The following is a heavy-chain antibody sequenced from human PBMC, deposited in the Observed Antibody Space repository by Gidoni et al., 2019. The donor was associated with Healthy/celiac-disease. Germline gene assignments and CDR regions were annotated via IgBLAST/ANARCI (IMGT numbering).Heavy chain of an antibody. CDR2: IYYIGST. Sequence: QVQLHASGPGLVKPSETLSLTCTVSGRSISRYYWSWIRQPPGKGLEWSRYIYYIGSTNYNPSLKSRVTISEDTSKNQSSLEPGAVNGADTAVYYCATPKGYWGQGTLVTVSS. V-gene: IGHV4-59*01. J-gene: IGHJ4*02. CDR3: ATPKGY. CDR1: GRSISRYY.